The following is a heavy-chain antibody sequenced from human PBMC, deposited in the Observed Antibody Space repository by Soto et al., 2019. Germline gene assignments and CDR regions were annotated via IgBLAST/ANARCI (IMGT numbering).Heavy chain of an antibody. J-gene: IGHJ4*02. CDR3: TSAGQYCTSTTCKAY. Sequence: EVQVVESGGGLVKPGGSLRLSCAASGFGFTNSWMNWVRQAPWKGLEWVGRIKSKNDGGTTDYAAPVQGRFTISRDDSKTTIYLQMNSLKTEDTAVYYCTSAGQYCTSTTCKAYWGQGTPVTVSS. CDR2: IKSKNDGGTT. D-gene: IGHD2-2*01. V-gene: IGHV3-15*07. CDR1: GFGFTNSW.